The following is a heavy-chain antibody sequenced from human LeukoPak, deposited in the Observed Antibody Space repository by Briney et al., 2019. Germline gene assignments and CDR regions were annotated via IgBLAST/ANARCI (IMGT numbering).Heavy chain of an antibody. J-gene: IGHJ4*02. Sequence: GRSLRLSCAASGFTFSSYGMHSVRQAPGKGLEWVAVISFDGRNIYYADSVKGRFTISRDNSKNTLYLQMNSLRAEDTAVYYCAKDRGSGRVRGVIINYWGQGTLVTVSS. CDR2: ISFDGRNI. CDR3: AKDRGSGRVRGVIINY. D-gene: IGHD3-10*01. V-gene: IGHV3-30*18. CDR1: GFTFSSYG.